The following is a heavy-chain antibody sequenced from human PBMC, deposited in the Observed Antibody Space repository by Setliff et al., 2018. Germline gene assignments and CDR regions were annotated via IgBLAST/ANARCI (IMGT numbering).Heavy chain of an antibody. CDR1: GYTFTNYG. Sequence: ASVKVSCKASGYTFTNYGVTWVRQAPGQGLEWMGWISPYSGNTYYAPELQGRVTLTTDTSTTTAYLELRSLTSDDTAVHYCSRLVRYCTATTCQRASGDDYWGQGTLVTVSS. CDR3: SRLVRYCTATTCQRASGDDY. D-gene: IGHD2-8*02. V-gene: IGHV1-18*01. CDR2: ISPYSGNT. J-gene: IGHJ4*02.